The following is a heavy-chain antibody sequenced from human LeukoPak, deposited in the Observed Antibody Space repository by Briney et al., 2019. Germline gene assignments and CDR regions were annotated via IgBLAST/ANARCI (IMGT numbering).Heavy chain of an antibody. CDR1: GFTFSSYG. V-gene: IGHV3-33*06. CDR3: AKGYSYGSYYFDY. Sequence: GRSLRLSCAASGFTFSSYGMHWVRQAPGKGLEWVAVIWYDGSNKYYVDSVKGRFTISRDNSKNTLYLQMNSLRAEDTAVYYCAKGYSYGSYYFDYWGQGTLVTVSS. J-gene: IGHJ4*02. CDR2: IWYDGSNK. D-gene: IGHD5-18*01.